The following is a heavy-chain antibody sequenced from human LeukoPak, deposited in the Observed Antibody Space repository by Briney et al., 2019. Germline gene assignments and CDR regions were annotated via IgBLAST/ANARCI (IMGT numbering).Heavy chain of an antibody. Sequence: SQTLSLTCAISGDSVSSNSAAWNWIRQSPSRGLEWLGRTYYRSKWYNDYAVSVKSRITINPDTSKNQFSLQLNSVTPDDTAVYDCETVYAQNDAFDIWGQGTMVTVSS. CDR2: TYYRSKWYN. CDR3: ETVYAQNDAFDI. CDR1: GDSVSSNSAA. D-gene: IGHD2-8*01. J-gene: IGHJ3*02. V-gene: IGHV6-1*01.